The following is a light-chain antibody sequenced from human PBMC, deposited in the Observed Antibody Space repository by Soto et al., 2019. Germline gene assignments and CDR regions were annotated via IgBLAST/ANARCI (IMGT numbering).Light chain of an antibody. V-gene: IGKV1-5*01. CDR3: QQYQGYSGT. Sequence: DIQMTQSPPTLSASIGDRVTITCRASQSISTWLAWYQQKSGRAPRLLISDASILQTGVPSRFSGSGSGTEFTLTISSLQPDDFATYYCQQYQGYSGTFGQGTKV. CDR2: DAS. CDR1: QSISTW. J-gene: IGKJ1*01.